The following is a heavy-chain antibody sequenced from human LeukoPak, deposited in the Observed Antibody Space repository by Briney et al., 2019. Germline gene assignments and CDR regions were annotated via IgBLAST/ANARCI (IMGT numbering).Heavy chain of an antibody. CDR2: ISYDGSNK. D-gene: IGHD6-13*01. CDR1: GFTFSSYA. CDR3: ARGTPYSSSWYRYGMDV. J-gene: IGHJ6*02. Sequence: PGRSLRLSCAASGFTFSSYAMHWVRQAPGKGLEWVAVISYDGSNKYYADSVKGRFTISRGNSKNTLYLQMNSLRAEDTAVFYCARGTPYSSSWYRYGMDVWAKGPRSPSP. V-gene: IGHV3-30-3*01.